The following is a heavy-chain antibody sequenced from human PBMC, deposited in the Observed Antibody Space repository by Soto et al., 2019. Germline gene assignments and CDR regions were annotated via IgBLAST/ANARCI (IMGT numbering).Heavy chain of an antibody. V-gene: IGHV3-33*01. Sequence: QVQLEESGGGVVQPGRSLRLSCAASGFTFSSYGMHWVRQAPGKGLEWVAVIWYDGSNKYYADSVKGRFTISRDNSKNPPYLQMNSLGAEDTAVYYCARIPQIAVAGTRFGYFDLWGRGTLVTVSS. D-gene: IGHD6-19*01. J-gene: IGHJ2*01. CDR1: GFTFSSYG. CDR2: IWYDGSNK. CDR3: ARIPQIAVAGTRFGYFDL.